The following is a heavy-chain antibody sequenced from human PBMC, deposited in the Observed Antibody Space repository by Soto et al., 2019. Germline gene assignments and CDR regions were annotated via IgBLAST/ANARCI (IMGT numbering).Heavy chain of an antibody. D-gene: IGHD1-26*01. Sequence: QMQLVQSGAEVKKTGSSVTVSCKALGNTFTYRYLHWVRQAPGQALEWMGWITPFSGDVHYAQKFPARVTITRDRSINTAYMQMSSLRSEDTAMYFCAGGGAGSGPFTWELPDHWGQGTLVTVSS. J-gene: IGHJ4*02. CDR2: ITPFSGDV. V-gene: IGHV1-45*02. CDR1: GNTFTYRY. CDR3: AGGGAGSGPFTWELPDH.